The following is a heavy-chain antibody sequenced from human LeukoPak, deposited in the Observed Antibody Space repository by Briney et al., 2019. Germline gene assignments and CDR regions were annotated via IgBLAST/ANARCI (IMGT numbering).Heavy chain of an antibody. J-gene: IGHJ5*02. CDR3: ACRQGPRAWFDP. CDR2: IYGDDDK. V-gene: IGHV2-5*02. D-gene: IGHD3-10*01. Sequence: SGPTLVNPTETLTLTCTFSGFALTTSGVGVGWIRQPPGKALEWLALIYGDDDKRYSPSLNNRLTITKDTSKNQVVLRMTNMDPEDTGTFYCACRQGPRAWFDPWGQGTLVTVSS. CDR1: GFALTTSGVG.